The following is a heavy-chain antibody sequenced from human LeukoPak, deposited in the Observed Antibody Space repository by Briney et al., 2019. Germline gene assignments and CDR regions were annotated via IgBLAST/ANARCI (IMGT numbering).Heavy chain of an antibody. V-gene: IGHV1-69*13. CDR2: IIPIFGTA. CDR1: GGTFSSYA. J-gene: IGHJ5*02. CDR3: ARQGTVVVPAAIGASWFDP. Sequence: SVKVPCKASGGTFSSYAISWVRQAPGQGLEWMGGIIPIFGTANYAQKFQGRVTITADESTSTAYMELSSLRSEDTAVYYCARQGTVVVPAAIGASWFDPWGQGTLVTVSS. D-gene: IGHD2-2*01.